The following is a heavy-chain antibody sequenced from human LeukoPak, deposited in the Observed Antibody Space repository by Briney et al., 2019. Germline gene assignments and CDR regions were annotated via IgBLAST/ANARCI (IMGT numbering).Heavy chain of an antibody. CDR3: AKDGVVPAADAYYYYYGMDV. Sequence: PGGSLRLSCAASGFTFSSNAMSWVRQAPGKGLEWVSGISGSGSNTYYADSVKGRFTISRDSSKNTLYLQMNSLRAEDTAVYYCAKDGVVPAADAYYYYYGMDVWGQGTTVTVSS. J-gene: IGHJ6*02. D-gene: IGHD2-2*01. V-gene: IGHV3-23*01. CDR2: ISGSGSNT. CDR1: GFTFSSNA.